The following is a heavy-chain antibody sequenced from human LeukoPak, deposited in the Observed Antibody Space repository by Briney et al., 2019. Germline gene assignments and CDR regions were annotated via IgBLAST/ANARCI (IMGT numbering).Heavy chain of an antibody. V-gene: IGHV5-51*01. CDR3: ASPRHPWAFDI. J-gene: IGHJ3*02. CDR1: GYSFTNYW. CDR2: ISPGDSDT. Sequence: GESLKISCEGSGYSFTNYWIGWVRQKPGKGLEWMGIISPGDSDTKYSPSFQGQVTISADKSISTAYLQWSSLKASDTAMYYCASPRHPWAFDIWGQGTMVTVSS.